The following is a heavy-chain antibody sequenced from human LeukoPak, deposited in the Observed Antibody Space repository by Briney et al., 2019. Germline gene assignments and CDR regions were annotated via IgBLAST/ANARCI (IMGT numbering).Heavy chain of an antibody. V-gene: IGHV3-7*01. CDR3: ARIGYSSSSTDY. J-gene: IGHJ4*02. D-gene: IGHD6-13*01. CDR1: GFTFRTFW. CDR2: VNQDESVK. Sequence: GGPLRLSCAASGFTFRTFWMSWAGQAPGKGLEGVANVNQDESVKYYVDSLKGRFTVSRDNAKNSLYLQMNNLRAEDTAMYYCARIGYSSSSTDYWGQGTLVTVSS.